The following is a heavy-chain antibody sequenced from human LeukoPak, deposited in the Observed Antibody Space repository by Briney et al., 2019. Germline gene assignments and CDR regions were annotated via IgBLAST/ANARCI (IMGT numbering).Heavy chain of an antibody. CDR3: ARLEFGLGITIDY. D-gene: IGHD3-3*01. CDR1: GGSISSYY. J-gene: IGHJ4*02. Sequence: NPSETLSLTCTVSGGSISSYYWSWIRQPPGKGLEWIGYIYYSGSTNYNPSLESRVTISVDTSKNQFSLKLSSVTAADTAVYYCARLEFGLGITIDYWGQGTLVTVSS. CDR2: IYYSGST. V-gene: IGHV4-59*08.